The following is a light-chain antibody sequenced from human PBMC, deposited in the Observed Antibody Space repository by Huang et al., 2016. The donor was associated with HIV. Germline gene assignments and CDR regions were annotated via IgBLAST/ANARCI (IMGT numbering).Light chain of an antibody. Sequence: EVEMTQSPVTLSVSPGERATLSCRASQSVSTNVAWYQQKPGQAPRLLIYDASTRATCIPARFSGSGSGTEFTLTISSLQSEDFALYYCQQYNFWPPWTFGQGTKVDLK. CDR2: DAS. J-gene: IGKJ1*01. CDR3: QQYNFWPPWT. V-gene: IGKV3-15*01. CDR1: QSVSTN.